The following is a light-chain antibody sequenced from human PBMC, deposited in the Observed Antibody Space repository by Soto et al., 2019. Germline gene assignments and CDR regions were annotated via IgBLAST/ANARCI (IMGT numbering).Light chain of an antibody. CDR3: SSYTISKTVL. Sequence: QSALTQPASVSGSPGQSITISCTGTSSDVGGYNSVSWYQQHPGKAPKLMIYDVSNRPSGVSNRLSGSKSGNTASLTISGLQAEDEADYYCSSYTISKTVLFGGGTKLTVL. CDR2: DVS. J-gene: IGLJ2*01. V-gene: IGLV2-14*01. CDR1: SSDVGGYNS.